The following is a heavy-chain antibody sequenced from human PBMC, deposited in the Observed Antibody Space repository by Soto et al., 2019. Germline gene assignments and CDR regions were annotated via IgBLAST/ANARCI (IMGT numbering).Heavy chain of an antibody. CDR3: ARLSLQYYYDSREDPNFDY. Sequence: ASVQVSCKASGYTFTSYGISWVRQAPGQGLEWMGWISAYNGKTDYAQKLQGRVTMTTDTSTSTAYMELRSLRSDDTAVYYCARLSLQYYYDSREDPNFDYWGQGTLVTVSS. D-gene: IGHD3-22*01. V-gene: IGHV1-18*04. CDR2: ISAYNGKT. CDR1: GYTFTSYG. J-gene: IGHJ4*02.